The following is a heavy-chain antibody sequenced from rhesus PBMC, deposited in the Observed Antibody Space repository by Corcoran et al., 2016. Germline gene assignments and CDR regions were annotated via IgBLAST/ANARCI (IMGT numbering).Heavy chain of an antibody. Sequence: EVQLVESGGGLVQPGGSLRLSCAASRFTFCSHGMSWVRQAPGKRLEWVSYISKGGCSTYYADSVKGRFTISRNNSKNTLSLQMNSLRAEDTAVYYCAKAQGVVSANVDYWGQGVLVTVSS. J-gene: IGHJ4*01. CDR2: ISKGGCST. CDR1: RFTFCSHG. V-gene: IGHV3S5*01. D-gene: IGHD2-39*02. CDR3: AKAQGVVSANVDY.